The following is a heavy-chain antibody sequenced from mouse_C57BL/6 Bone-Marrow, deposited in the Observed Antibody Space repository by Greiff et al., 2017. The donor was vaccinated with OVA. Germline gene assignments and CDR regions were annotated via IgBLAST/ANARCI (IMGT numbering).Heavy chain of an antibody. V-gene: IGHV7-1*01. CDR1: GFTFSDFY. J-gene: IGHJ4*01. Sequence: EVQVVESGGGLVQSGRSLRLSCATSGFTFSDFYMEWVRQAPGKGLEWIAASRNKANDYTTEYSASVKGRFIVSRDTSQSILYLQMNALRDEDTASYFGASEVVYYAMDYGGQGTSAPGSA. CDR3: ASEVVYYAMDY. CDR2: SRNKANDYTT.